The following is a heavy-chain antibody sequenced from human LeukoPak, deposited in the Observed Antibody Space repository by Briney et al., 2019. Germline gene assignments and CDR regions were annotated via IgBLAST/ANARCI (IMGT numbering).Heavy chain of an antibody. J-gene: IGHJ4*02. D-gene: IGHD3-22*01. CDR2: ISDSGDST. V-gene: IGHV3-23*01. Sequence: GGSLRLSCAASGFTFSNYGMRWVRQAPGKGLEWVSGISDSGDSTYYADSVKGRFTISRDNSKNTLYLQMNSLRAEDTAVYYCAKDDDYDSSGSDYWGQGTLVTVSS. CDR1: GFTFSNYG. CDR3: AKDDDYDSSGSDY.